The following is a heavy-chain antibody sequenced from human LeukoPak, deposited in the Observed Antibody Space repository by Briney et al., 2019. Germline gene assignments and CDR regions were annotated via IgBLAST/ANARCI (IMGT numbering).Heavy chain of an antibody. V-gene: IGHV3-49*03. CDR1: VFTFGDHA. CDR2: IRTKAYGVTT. CDR3: SRGGVAGTVRY. J-gene: IGHJ4*02. Sequence: GGSLRLSCKGSVFTFGDHAVSWFRQPPGKGLEWVGFIRTKAYGVTTGYAASVKGRFIISRDDSESIAYLKMNSLKTEDTAVYYCSRGGVAGTVRYWGQGTPVTVSS. D-gene: IGHD6-19*01.